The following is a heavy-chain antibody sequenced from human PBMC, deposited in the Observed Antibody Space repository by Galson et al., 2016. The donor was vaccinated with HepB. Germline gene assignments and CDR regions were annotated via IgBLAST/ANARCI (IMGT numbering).Heavy chain of an antibody. J-gene: IGHJ4*02. CDR1: GFTFSGSA. CDR3: AGGVRDYAPQY. D-gene: IGHD4-17*01. CDR2: IRPENYAT. Sequence: SLRLSCAASGFTFSGSAMHWVRQASGKGLEWVDRIRPENYATAYAASVKGRFIVSRDDSKSTAYLHMDSLKTEDTAVYYCAGGVRDYAPQYWGQGTLVTVSS. V-gene: IGHV3-73*01.